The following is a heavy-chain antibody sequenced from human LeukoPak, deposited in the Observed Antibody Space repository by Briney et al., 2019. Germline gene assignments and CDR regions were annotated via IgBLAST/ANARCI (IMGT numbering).Heavy chain of an antibody. CDR2: IDYSGST. CDR1: GGSVSSSIYY. V-gene: IGHV4-61*01. J-gene: IGHJ4*02. CDR3: AGVDY. Sequence: SETLSLTCTVSGGSVSSSIYYWSWIRQSPGKGLEWIGYIDYSGSTNYNPSLKSRVTISGDTSKNQFSLKLSSVTAADTAVYYCAGVDYWGQGTLVTVSS.